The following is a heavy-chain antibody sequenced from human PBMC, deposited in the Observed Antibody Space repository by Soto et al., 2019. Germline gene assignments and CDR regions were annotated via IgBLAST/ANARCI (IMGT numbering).Heavy chain of an antibody. Sequence: EVQLLESGGGLVQSGGSLRLSCAASGFTFSSYAMTWVRQAPGKGLEWVSVISGSGGSTYYADSVKGRFTISRDNSKNTLYRQRNSLRAEDTAVYYCARRSSGWYFDYWGEGTLVTVSS. CDR1: GFTFSSYA. CDR2: ISGSGGST. V-gene: IGHV3-23*01. CDR3: ARRSSGWYFDY. J-gene: IGHJ4*02. D-gene: IGHD6-19*01.